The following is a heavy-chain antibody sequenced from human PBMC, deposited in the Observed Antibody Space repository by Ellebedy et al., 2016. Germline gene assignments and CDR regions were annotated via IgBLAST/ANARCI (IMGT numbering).Heavy chain of an antibody. D-gene: IGHD3-9*01. CDR2: IYNSGGT. J-gene: IGHJ1*01. Sequence: SETLSLTCTVSGGPINSYYWTWIRQPAGKGLEWMGYIYNSGGTNYSPSLRSRVTISVDTSTNQFSLKPNSVTAADTAVYYCARFTFLGIMDWGLGTLVTVSS. CDR1: GGPINSYY. V-gene: IGHV4-59*01. CDR3: ARFTFLGIMD.